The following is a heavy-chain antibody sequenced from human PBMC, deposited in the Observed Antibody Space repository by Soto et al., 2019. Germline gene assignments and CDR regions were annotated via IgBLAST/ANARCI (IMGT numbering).Heavy chain of an antibody. CDR3: ARDPSRSYYYYYGMDV. CDR1: GFTFSSYW. D-gene: IGHD1-26*01. Sequence: EVQLVESGGGLVQPGGSLRLSCAASGFTFSSYWMHWVRQAPGKGLVWVSRINSDGSSTSYADSVKGRFTISRDNAKNTLCLQMNSLRAEDTAVYYCARDPSRSYYYYYGMDVWGQGTTVTVSS. J-gene: IGHJ6*02. CDR2: INSDGSST. V-gene: IGHV3-74*01.